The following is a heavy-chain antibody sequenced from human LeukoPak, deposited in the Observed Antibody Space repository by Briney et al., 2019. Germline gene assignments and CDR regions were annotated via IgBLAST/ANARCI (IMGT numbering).Heavy chain of an antibody. J-gene: IGHJ4*02. D-gene: IGHD3-3*01. V-gene: IGHV3-23*01. Sequence: GGSLGLSCAASGFTFSSYAMSWVRQAPGKGLEWVSAISGSGGSTYYADSVKGRFTISRDNSKNTPYLQMNSLRAEDTAVYYCARDGGYDFWSGYYQDYWGQGTLVTVSS. CDR3: ARDGGYDFWSGYYQDY. CDR2: ISGSGGST. CDR1: GFTFSSYA.